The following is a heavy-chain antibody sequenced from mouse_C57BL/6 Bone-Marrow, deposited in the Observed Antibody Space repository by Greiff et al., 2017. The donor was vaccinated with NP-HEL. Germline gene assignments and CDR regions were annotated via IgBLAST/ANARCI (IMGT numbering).Heavy chain of an antibody. V-gene: IGHV14-4*01. D-gene: IGHD4-1*01. CDR1: GFNIKDDY. J-gene: IGHJ2*01. CDR2: IDPENGDT. Sequence: EVQLQESGAELVRPGASVKLSCTASGFNIKDDYMHWVKQRPEQGLEWIGWIDPENGDTEYASKFQGKATITADTSSNTAYLQLSSLTSEDTAVYYCTTWELTGTFYFDYWGQGTTLTVSS. CDR3: TTWELTGTFYFDY.